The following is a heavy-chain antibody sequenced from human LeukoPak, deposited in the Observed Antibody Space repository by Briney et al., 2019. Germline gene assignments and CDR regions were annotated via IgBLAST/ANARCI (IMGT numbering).Heavy chain of an antibody. CDR3: ARGPPESGSSDY. CDR2: MNPKSGNT. D-gene: IGHD6-13*01. J-gene: IGHJ4*02. CDR1: GYTFTSYD. Sequence: ASVTVSCKASGYTFTSYDINWVRQALGQGLEWMGWMNPKSGNTGFAQKFQGRVTMTRNTSISTAYMEVTSLRSEDTAVYYCARGPPESGSSDYWGQGTLVTVSS. V-gene: IGHV1-8*01.